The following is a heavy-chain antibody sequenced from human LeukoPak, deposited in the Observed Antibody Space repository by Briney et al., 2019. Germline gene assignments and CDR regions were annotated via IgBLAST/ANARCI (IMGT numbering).Heavy chain of an antibody. CDR3: ARVQKGIAAAGTGGGWFEP. J-gene: IGHJ5*02. CDR2: IRGSGDSS. Sequence: PGGSLRLSCAASGFTFSSYAMTWVRQAPGKGLEWVSSIRGSGDSSYYADSVKGRFTISRDNSKSTLFLQMNSLRVEDTAVYYCARVQKGIAAAGTGGGWFEPWGQGTLVTVSA. V-gene: IGHV3-23*01. D-gene: IGHD6-13*01. CDR1: GFTFSSYA.